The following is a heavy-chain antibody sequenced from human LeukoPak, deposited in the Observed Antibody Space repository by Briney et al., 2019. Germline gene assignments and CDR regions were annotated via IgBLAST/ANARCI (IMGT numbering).Heavy chain of an antibody. D-gene: IGHD2-2*02. J-gene: IGHJ3*02. CDR3: ARERDVYCSSTSCYKGAFDI. CDR1: GGSISSGDYY. CDR2: IYYSGST. V-gene: IGHV4-30-4*02. Sequence: SETLSLTCTVSGGSISSGDYYWSWIRQPPGKGLEWIGYIYYSGSTYYNPSLKSRVTISVDTSKNQFSLKLSSVTAADTAVYYCARERDVYCSSTSCYKGAFDIWGQGTMVTVSS.